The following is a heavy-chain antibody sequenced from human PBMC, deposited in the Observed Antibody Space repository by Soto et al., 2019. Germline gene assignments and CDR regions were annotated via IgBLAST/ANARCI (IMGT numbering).Heavy chain of an antibody. CDR1: GASLSNINYY. V-gene: IGHV4-39*01. CDR3: ARRYRDCFDS. CDR2: IYFRGNT. Sequence: SETLSLTCTVSGASLSNINYYWGWIRQPPGKGLEWLATIYFRGNTYYNPSLQSRVIISVDVSKNEFSLNLTSVTAADTAVYFCARRYRDCFDSWGLGSLVTVSS. J-gene: IGHJ5*01. D-gene: IGHD1-20*01.